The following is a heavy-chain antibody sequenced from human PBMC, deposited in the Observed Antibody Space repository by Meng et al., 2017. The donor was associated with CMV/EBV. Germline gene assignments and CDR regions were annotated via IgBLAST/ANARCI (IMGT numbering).Heavy chain of an antibody. Sequence: LSLTCAASGFTFSSYSMNWVRQAPGKGLEWVSSISSSSSYIYYADSVKGRFTISRDNAKNSLYLQMNSLRAEDTAVYYCAREKDGYNPYYYGMDAWGQGTTVTVSS. CDR3: AREKDGYNPYYYGMDA. V-gene: IGHV3-21*01. CDR1: GFTFSSYS. D-gene: IGHD5-24*01. J-gene: IGHJ6*02. CDR2: ISSSSSYI.